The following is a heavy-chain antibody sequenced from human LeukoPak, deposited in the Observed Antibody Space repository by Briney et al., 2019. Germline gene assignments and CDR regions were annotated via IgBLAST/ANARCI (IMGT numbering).Heavy chain of an antibody. D-gene: IGHD6-13*01. CDR3: AKGGYSSSWYQFTFDY. CDR2: ISYDGSNK. Sequence: GGSLRLSCAASGFTFSSYGMHWVRQAPGKGLAWVAVISYDGSNKYYADSVKGRFTISRDNSKNTLYLQMNSLRAEDTAVYYCAKGGYSSSWYQFTFDYWGQGTLVTVSS. CDR1: GFTFSSYG. V-gene: IGHV3-30*18. J-gene: IGHJ4*02.